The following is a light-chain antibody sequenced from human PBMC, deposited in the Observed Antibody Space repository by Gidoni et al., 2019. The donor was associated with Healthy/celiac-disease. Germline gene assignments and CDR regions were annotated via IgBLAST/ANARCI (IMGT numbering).Light chain of an antibody. CDR3: KQSYSTPYT. CDR2: AAS. Sequence: DIQMTQSPSSLSASVGDRVTITCRASQSISSYLNWYQQKPGKAPKLLIYAASSLQSGVPSRFSGSGPGTDFTLTISSLQPEDFATYYCKQSYSTPYTFGQGTKLEIK. J-gene: IGKJ2*01. CDR1: QSISSY. V-gene: IGKV1-39*01.